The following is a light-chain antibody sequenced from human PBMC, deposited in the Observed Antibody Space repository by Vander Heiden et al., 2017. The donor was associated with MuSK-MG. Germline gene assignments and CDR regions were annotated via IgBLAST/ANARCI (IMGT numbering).Light chain of an antibody. CDR1: QSISSY. J-gene: IGKJ1*01. Sequence: DIQMNQSPSSLSASVGDRVTITCRASQSISSYLNWYQQKPGKAPKLLIYAASSLQSGVPSRFSGSGSGTDFTLTISSLQPEDFATYYCQQSDSTPLTFGQGTKVEIK. CDR3: QQSDSTPLT. CDR2: AAS. V-gene: IGKV1-39*01.